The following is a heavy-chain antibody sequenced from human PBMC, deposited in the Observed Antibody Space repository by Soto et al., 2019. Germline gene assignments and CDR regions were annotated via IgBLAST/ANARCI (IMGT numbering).Heavy chain of an antibody. Sequence: SETLSLTCTVSGGSISSSSYYWGWIRQPPGKGLEWIGSIYYSGSTYYNPSLKSRVTISVDTSKNQFSLKLSSVTAADTAVYYCARRRGNSSYRGTQFDYWGQGTLVTVS. V-gene: IGHV4-39*01. CDR2: IYYSGST. J-gene: IGHJ4*02. CDR3: ARRRGNSSYRGTQFDY. CDR1: GGSISSSSYY. D-gene: IGHD6-19*01.